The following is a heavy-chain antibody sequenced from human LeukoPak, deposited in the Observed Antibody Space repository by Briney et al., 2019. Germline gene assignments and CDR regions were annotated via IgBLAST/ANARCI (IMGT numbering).Heavy chain of an antibody. J-gene: IGHJ2*01. D-gene: IGHD4/OR15-4a*01. CDR2: IFYSGRT. Sequence: SETLSLTCTVSGGSINNFYWSWIRQPPGKGLEWIGSIFYSGRTDYNSSLKSRLTISVHTSKNQFSLELTSVTAADTAVYYCTRRAGSLDLWGRGTLVTVSS. CDR1: GGSINNFY. CDR3: TRRAGSLDL. V-gene: IGHV4-59*08.